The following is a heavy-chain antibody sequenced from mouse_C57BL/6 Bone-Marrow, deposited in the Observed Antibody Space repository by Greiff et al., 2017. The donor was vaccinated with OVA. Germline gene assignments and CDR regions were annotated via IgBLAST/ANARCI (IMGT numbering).Heavy chain of an antibody. CDR3: ARRDLGRYFDV. J-gene: IGHJ1*03. CDR1: GYAFSSYW. Sequence: VKLQQSGAELVKPGASVKISCKASGYAFSSYWMNWVKQRPGKGLEWIGQIYPGDGDTNYNGKFKGKATLTADKSSSTAYMQLSSLTSEDSAVYFCARRDLGRYFDVWGTGTTVTVSS. V-gene: IGHV1-80*01. CDR2: IYPGDGDT.